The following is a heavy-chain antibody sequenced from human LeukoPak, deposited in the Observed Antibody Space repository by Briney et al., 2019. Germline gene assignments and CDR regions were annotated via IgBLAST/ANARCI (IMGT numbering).Heavy chain of an antibody. CDR2: IYYSGST. V-gene: IGHV4-59*12. Sequence: SETLSLTCTVSGGSISSYYWSWIRQPPGKGLEWIGYIYYSGSTNYNPSLKSRVTISVDTSKNQFSLKLSSVTAADTAVYYCARARIQLWPPDYWGQGTLVTVSS. CDR1: GGSISSYY. CDR3: ARARIQLWPPDY. J-gene: IGHJ4*02. D-gene: IGHD5-18*01.